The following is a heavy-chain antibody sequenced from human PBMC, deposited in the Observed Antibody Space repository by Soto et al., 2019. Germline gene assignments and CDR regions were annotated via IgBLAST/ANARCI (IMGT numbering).Heavy chain of an antibody. Sequence: SETRSLTCTVSGGSISTYYWSWIRQPPGKGLEWIGNISYSGTTNHSPSLKGRVTISLDRSKNQFSLKLTSVTAADTAVYYFKRIWFSVAGRHYSDYRRHATLVPVSS. CDR2: ISYSGTT. J-gene: IGHJ4*01. D-gene: IGHD6-19*01. CDR3: KRIWFSVAGRHYSDY. CDR1: GGSISTYY. V-gene: IGHV4-59*01.